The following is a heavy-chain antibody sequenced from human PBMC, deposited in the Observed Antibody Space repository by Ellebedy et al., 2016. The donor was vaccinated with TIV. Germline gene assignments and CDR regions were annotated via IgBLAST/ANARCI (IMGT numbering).Heavy chain of an antibody. CDR1: GFTFSSYA. J-gene: IGHJ4*02. CDR3: ARARIAAAGPGY. V-gene: IGHV3-30-3*01. CDR2: ISYDGSNK. D-gene: IGHD6-13*01. Sequence: GESLKISXAASGFTFSSYAMHWVRQAPGKGLEWVAVISYDGSNKYYADSVKGRFTISRDNSKNTLYLQMNSLRAEGTAVYYCARARIAAAGPGYWGQGTLVTVSS.